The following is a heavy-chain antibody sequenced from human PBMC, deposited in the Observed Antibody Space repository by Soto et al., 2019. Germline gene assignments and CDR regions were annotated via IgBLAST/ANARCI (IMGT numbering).Heavy chain of an antibody. V-gene: IGHV3-11*06. CDR1: GFTFSYYY. CDR3: AREEDSGYDTYYYGMDV. J-gene: IGHJ6*02. Sequence: PGGSLRLSCAASGFTFSYYYMSWIRQAPGKGLEWVSYISSSSSYTNYADSVKGRFTISRDNAKNSLYLQMNSLRAEDTPVYYCAREEDSGYDTYYYGMDVWGQGTTVTVSS. CDR2: ISSSSSYT. D-gene: IGHD5-12*01.